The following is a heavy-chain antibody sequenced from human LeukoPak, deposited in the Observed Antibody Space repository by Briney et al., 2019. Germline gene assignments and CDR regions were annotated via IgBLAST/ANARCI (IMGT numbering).Heavy chain of an antibody. Sequence: SETLTLTCTVSGGSISSYYWSWIRQPPGKGLEWIGYIYYSGSTNYNPSLKSRVTISVDTSKNQFSLNLISVTAADTAVYYCARASSYTGHLGWWGQGTLVTVSS. CDR1: GGSISSYY. J-gene: IGHJ4*02. V-gene: IGHV4-59*08. CDR3: ARASSYTGHLGW. D-gene: IGHD2-2*01. CDR2: IYYSGST.